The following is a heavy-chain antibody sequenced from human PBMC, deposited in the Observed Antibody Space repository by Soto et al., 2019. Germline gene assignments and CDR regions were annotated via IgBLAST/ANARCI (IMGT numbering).Heavy chain of an antibody. CDR2: ILYDGSNK. V-gene: IGHV3-30*04. CDR1: GFIFSNYA. Sequence: QVQLVESGGGVVQPGRSLRLSCAASGFIFSNYALHWVRQTPGKGLEWVAVILYDGSNKYYADSVKGRFTISGDNSKNTLYLQMNSLRAEDTAVYYCARDVLSVAVRPSWFDPWGQGTLVTVSS. J-gene: IGHJ5*02. CDR3: ARDVLSVAVRPSWFDP. D-gene: IGHD6-6*01.